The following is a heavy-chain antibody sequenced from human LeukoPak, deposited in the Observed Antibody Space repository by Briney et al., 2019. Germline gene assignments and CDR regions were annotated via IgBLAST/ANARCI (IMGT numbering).Heavy chain of an antibody. V-gene: IGHV4-4*07. CDR2: ISNSGRS. D-gene: IGHD3-3*01. CDR3: ARDLEWLATGYFDY. J-gene: IGHJ4*02. CDR1: GGSISSYF. Sequence: SETLSLTCTVSGGSISSYFWSWIRQPAGKGLEWIGRISNSGRSNYNPSLKSRLTMSIDTSKNQFSLKLSSVRAEDTAVYYCARDLEWLATGYFDYWGQGTLVTVSS.